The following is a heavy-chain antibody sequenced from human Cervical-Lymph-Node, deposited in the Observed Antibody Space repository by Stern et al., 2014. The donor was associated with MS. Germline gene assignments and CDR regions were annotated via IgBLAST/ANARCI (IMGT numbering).Heavy chain of an antibody. V-gene: IGHV4-59*01. CDR3: ARSYDYGDNAVDY. CDR2: IYYSGST. CDR1: GGSISSYY. J-gene: IGHJ4*02. Sequence: QVQLQESGPGLVKPSETLSLTCTVSGGSISSYYWSWIRQPPGKGLAWIGYIYYSGSTNYNPSLKSRVTISVDTSKNQFSLKLSSVTAADTAVYYCARSYDYGDNAVDYWGQGTLVTVSS. D-gene: IGHD4-17*01.